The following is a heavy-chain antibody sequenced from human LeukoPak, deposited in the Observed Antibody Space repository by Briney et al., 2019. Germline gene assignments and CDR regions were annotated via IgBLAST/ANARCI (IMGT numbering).Heavy chain of an antibody. CDR2: IRSKAYRGTT. J-gene: IGHJ6*02. Sequence: GGSLRLSCRGYGFTFGDHAMSWVRQAPGKGLEWVGFIRSKAYRGTTEYAASVKGRFTISRDGSTSIAYLQMNSLRIEDTAVYYCARGPIQLWIHNAMDVWGQGTTVTVSS. CDR1: GFTFGDHA. V-gene: IGHV3-49*04. CDR3: ARGPIQLWIHNAMDV. D-gene: IGHD5-18*01.